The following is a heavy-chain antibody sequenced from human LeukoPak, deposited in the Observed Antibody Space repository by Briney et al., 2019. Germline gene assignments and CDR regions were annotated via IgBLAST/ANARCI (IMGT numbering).Heavy chain of an antibody. CDR2: ISAYNGNT. CDR3: ARDWPGTTYGYYYYGMDV. D-gene: IGHD1-7*01. CDR1: GYTFTSYG. Sequence: ASVKVSCTASGYTFTSYGISWVRQAPGQGLEWMGWISAYNGNTNYAQKLQGRVTMTTDTSTSTAYMELRSLRSDDTAVYYCARDWPGTTYGYYYYGMDVWGQGTTVTVSS. J-gene: IGHJ6*02. V-gene: IGHV1-18*01.